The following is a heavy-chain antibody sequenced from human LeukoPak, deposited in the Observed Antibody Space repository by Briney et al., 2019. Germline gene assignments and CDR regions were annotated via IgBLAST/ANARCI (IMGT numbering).Heavy chain of an antibody. CDR2: INPNNGGT. J-gene: IGHJ4*02. D-gene: IGHD6-13*01. CDR1: GYTFSLYY. V-gene: IGHV1-2*02. CDR3: ARGVATTGAKFFDY. Sequence: GASVKVSCKASGYTFSLYYIHWLRQAPGQGLEWLGWINPNNGGTLYSQKFQGGVTMSRDTSISAVCMELNRLTTDDTAVYFCARGVATTGAKFFDYWGQGTLVTVSS.